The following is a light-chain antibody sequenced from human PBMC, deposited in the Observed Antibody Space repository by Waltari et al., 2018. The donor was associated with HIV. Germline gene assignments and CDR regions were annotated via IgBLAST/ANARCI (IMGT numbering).Light chain of an antibody. CDR2: QDS. J-gene: IGLJ2*01. V-gene: IGLV3-1*01. CDR3: QAWDSGTVV. Sequence: SYELTQPLSVSVSPGQTATITCSGDKLENKYACWYQQKPGQSPVLVIYQDSQRPSGIPERFSGSNSGNTATLTISGTQAMDEADYYCQAWDSGTVVFGGGTKLTVL. CDR1: KLENKY.